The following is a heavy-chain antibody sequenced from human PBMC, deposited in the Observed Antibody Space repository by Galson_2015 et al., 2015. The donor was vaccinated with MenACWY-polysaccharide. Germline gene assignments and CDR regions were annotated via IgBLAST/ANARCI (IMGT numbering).Heavy chain of an antibody. Sequence: PALVIPSPTRTLPCTFSGYSLRTRGMGGGWIRQPPGKALEWLALSYWCDGKRYSPSLKSRVTITKDTSKNQVVITMSNMDPVDTATYYCAQRLVHNAIKFGVVVPGATDAFEFWGQGTMVTVSS. CDR3: AQRLVHNAIKFGVVVPGATDAFEF. CDR1: GYSLRTRGMG. D-gene: IGHD2-2*01. J-gene: IGHJ3*01. V-gene: IGHV2-5*01. CDR2: SYWCDGK.